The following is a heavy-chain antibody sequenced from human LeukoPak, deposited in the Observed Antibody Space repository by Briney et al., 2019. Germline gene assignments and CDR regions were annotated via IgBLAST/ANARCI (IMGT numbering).Heavy chain of an antibody. Sequence: GSLRLSFAASGFTFSSYGMHWVRQAPGKGLEWVSLIWYDGSNKYYADSVKGRFTISRDNAKNSLYLQMNSLRDEDTAVYYCVMVRGVSFDYWGQGTLVTVSS. CDR3: VMVRGVSFDY. V-gene: IGHV3-33*01. CDR2: IWYDGSNK. CDR1: GFTFSSYG. J-gene: IGHJ4*02. D-gene: IGHD3-10*01.